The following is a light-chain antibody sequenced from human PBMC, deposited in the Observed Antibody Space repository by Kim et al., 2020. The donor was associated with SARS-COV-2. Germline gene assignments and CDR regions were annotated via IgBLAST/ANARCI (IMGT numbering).Light chain of an antibody. CDR2: YDD. V-gene: IGLV1-36*01. Sequence: QSVLTQPPSVSEAPRQRVTISCSGSSSNIEHNAVNWYQQLPGKAPKLLIYYDDLLPSGVSDRFSGSKSGTSASLAISGLQSEDEADYYCAAWDDRLNGPVFGGGTKVTVL. CDR1: SSNIEHNA. CDR3: AAWDDRLNGPV. J-gene: IGLJ3*02.